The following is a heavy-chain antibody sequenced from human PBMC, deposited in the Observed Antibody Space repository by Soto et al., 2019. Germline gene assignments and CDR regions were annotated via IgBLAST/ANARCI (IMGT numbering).Heavy chain of an antibody. Sequence: GGSLRLSCAASGFTFSSYSMNWVRQAPGKGLEWVSSISSSSSYIYYADSVKGRFTISRDNAKNSLYLQMNSLRAEDTAVYYCARDSLHYGDYGLIDYWGQGTLVTVSS. CDR1: GFTFSSYS. CDR3: ARDSLHYGDYGLIDY. V-gene: IGHV3-21*01. CDR2: ISSSSSYI. D-gene: IGHD4-17*01. J-gene: IGHJ4*02.